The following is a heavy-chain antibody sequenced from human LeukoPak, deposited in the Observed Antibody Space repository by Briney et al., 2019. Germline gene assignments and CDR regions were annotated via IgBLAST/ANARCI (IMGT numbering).Heavy chain of an antibody. Sequence: PSETLSLTCTVSGGSISSYYWSWIRQPPGKGLEWIGYIYYSGSTNYNPSLKSRVTISVDTSKNQFSLKLSSVTAADTAVYYCARVETQYYYGSGSYYTGYYYGMDVWGQGTTVTVPS. J-gene: IGHJ6*02. CDR2: IYYSGST. V-gene: IGHV4-59*01. CDR1: GGSISSYY. D-gene: IGHD3-10*01. CDR3: ARVETQYYYGSGSYYTGYYYGMDV.